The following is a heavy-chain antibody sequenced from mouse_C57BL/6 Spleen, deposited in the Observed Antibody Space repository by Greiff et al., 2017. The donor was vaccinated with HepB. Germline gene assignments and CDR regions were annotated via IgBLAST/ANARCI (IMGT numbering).Heavy chain of an antibody. CDR1: GYTFTDYY. V-gene: IGHV1-26*01. D-gene: IGHD2-4*01. Sequence: VQLKQSGPELVKPGASVKISCKASGYTFTDYYMNWVKQSHGKSLEWIGDINPNNGGTSYNQKFKGKATLTVDKSSSTAYMELRSLTSEDSAVYYCARYDYYDYGWFAYWGQGTLVTVSA. CDR2: INPNNGGT. CDR3: ARYDYYDYGWFAY. J-gene: IGHJ3*01.